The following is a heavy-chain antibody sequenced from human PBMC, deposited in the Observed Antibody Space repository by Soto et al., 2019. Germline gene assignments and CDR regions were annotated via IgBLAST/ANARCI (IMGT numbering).Heavy chain of an antibody. CDR2: VSGGGDST. CDR1: GFTFSNYA. J-gene: IGHJ4*02. Sequence: GGSLRLSCVASGFTFSNYAMSWVRQAPGKGLQWVSTVSGGGDSTYYADSLKGRFTTSRDNSNSTLYLQMTSLRAEDTAVYYCAKGGLIIGVDYFDLWGLGTMGTVST. D-gene: IGHD3-10*01. V-gene: IGHV3-23*01. CDR3: AKGGLIIGVDYFDL.